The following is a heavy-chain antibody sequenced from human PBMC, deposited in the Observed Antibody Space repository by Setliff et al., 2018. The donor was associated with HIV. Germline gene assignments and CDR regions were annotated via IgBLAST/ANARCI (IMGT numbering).Heavy chain of an antibody. CDR1: GDSISSSGPGYY. V-gene: IGHV4-39*01. D-gene: IGHD4-17*01. CDR2: VYYSGST. J-gene: IGHJ4*02. CDR3: MELGGLRSDDTAVYYCARNYGADSNYFDY. Sequence: SETLSLTCTVSGDSISSSGPGYYWGWVRQPPGGGLEWIGSVYYSGSTYYNPSLKSRVTISVDTSENQLSLRLTSMTRDTSISTAYMELGGLRSDDTAVYYCARNYGADSNYFDYWGQGTLVTVSS.